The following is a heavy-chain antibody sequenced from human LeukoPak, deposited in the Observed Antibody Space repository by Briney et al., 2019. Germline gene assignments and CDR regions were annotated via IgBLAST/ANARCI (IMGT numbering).Heavy chain of an antibody. CDR3: ARRAEDCSSTSCYTTNWFDP. CDR2: INHSGSA. V-gene: IGHV4-34*01. Sequence: SETLSLTCAVYGGSLSGSYWSWIRQPPGKGLEWIGEINHSGSANYNPSLKSRVTLSIDKSKNQFSLNVNSVTAADTAVYYCARRAEDCSSTSCYTTNWFDPWGQGTLVTVSS. D-gene: IGHD2-2*02. J-gene: IGHJ5*02. CDR1: GGSLSGSY.